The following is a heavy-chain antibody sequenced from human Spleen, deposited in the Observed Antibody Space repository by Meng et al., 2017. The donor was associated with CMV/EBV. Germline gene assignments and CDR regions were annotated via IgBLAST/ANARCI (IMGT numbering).Heavy chain of an antibody. J-gene: IGHJ4*02. CDR2: VWYDESKK. CDR1: GFTISNYH. Sequence: GESLKISCAASGFTISNYHMNWVRQAPGKGLEWVAFVWYDESKKSYGDSVKGRFTVSRDNSKNTVYLQMNSLRAEDTAVYYCARVRFLLFDYWGQGTLVTVSS. CDR3: ARVRFLLFDY. D-gene: IGHD2-15*01. V-gene: IGHV3-33*01.